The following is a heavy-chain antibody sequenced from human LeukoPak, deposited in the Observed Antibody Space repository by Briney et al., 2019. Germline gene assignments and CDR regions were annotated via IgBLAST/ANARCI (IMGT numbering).Heavy chain of an antibody. V-gene: IGHV1-18*01. Sequence: ASVKVPCKASGCTFTSYGINWVRQAPGQGLEWMGWISGYNGNTNYAQKLQGRVTMTTDTSTSTAYMELTSLRSDDTAVYYCAMGETVTTPPRDYRGQGTLVTVSS. CDR3: AMGETVTTPPRDY. D-gene: IGHD4-17*01. J-gene: IGHJ4*02. CDR1: GCTFTSYG. CDR2: ISGYNGNT.